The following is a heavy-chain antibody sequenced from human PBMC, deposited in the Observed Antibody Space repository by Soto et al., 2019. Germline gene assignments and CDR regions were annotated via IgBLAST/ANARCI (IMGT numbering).Heavy chain of an antibody. CDR1: GFSISSGYF. V-gene: IGHV4-38-2*02. CDR3: ARDSSGYYWFDP. J-gene: IGHJ5*02. CDR2: IYHSGTT. Sequence: PSETLPLTCAVSGFSISSGYFWGWIRQPPGKGPEWLGSIYHSGTTYYNPSVKGRVTISVDTSKNQFSLKMSSVTAADTAVYYCARDSSGYYWFDPWGQGTLVTVSS. D-gene: IGHD3-22*01.